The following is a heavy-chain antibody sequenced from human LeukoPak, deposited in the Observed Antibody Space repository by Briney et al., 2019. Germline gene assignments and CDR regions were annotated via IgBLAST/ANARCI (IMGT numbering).Heavy chain of an antibody. CDR2: LSDSGGRT. D-gene: IGHD3-22*01. J-gene: IGHJ4*02. CDR1: GISLSNYG. Sequence: PGGSLRLSCAVSGISLSNYGMSWVRQAPGKGLEWVAGLSDSGGRTNYADSVKGRFTISRDNSKNTLYLQMNSLRVEDTAVYFCAKRGVVIRVILVGFYKEAYYFDSWGQGALVTVSS. V-gene: IGHV3-23*01. CDR3: AKRGVVIRVILVGFYKEAYYFDS.